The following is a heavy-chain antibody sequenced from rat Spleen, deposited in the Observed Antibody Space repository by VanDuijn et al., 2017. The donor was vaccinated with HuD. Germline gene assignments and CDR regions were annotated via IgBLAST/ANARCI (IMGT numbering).Heavy chain of an antibody. CDR3: TTEQPSYFDY. CDR1: GFTFSNYY. J-gene: IGHJ2*01. V-gene: IGHV5-27*01. CDR2: ISTGGGST. Sequence: EVQLVESGGGLVQPGRSLKLSCAASGFTFSNYYMAWVRQAPTKGLEWVAYISTGGGSTYYRDSVKGRFTISRDNAKSTLYLQMDSLRSEDTATYYCTTEQPSYFDYWGQGVMVTVSS.